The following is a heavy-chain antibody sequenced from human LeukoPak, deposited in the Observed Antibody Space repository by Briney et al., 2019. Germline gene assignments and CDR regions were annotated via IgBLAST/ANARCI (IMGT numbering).Heavy chain of an antibody. CDR1: GFTLSSDW. Sequence: PGGSLRLSCAASGFTLSSDWMSWVRQAPGKGLEWVANIKQDGSEKYYVDSVKGRFTISRDNSKNTLYLQMSSLRAEDTAVYYCANPASEVDEQLGYYYYYGMDVWGQGTTVTVSS. CDR2: IKQDGSEK. V-gene: IGHV3-7*03. CDR3: ANPASEVDEQLGYYYYYGMDV. J-gene: IGHJ6*02. D-gene: IGHD6-6*01.